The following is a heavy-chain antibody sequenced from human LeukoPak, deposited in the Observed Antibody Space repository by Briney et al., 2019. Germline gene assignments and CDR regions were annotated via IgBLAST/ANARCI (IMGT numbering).Heavy chain of an antibody. Sequence: ASVKVSCKASGYTFTGYYMHWVRQAPGQGLEWMGWINPNSGGTNYAQKFQGRVTMTRDTSISTAYMELSRLRSDDTAVYYCARDLRYSSSPSRDYWGQGTLVTVSS. J-gene: IGHJ4*02. CDR1: GYTFTGYY. CDR3: ARDLRYSSSPSRDY. D-gene: IGHD6-13*01. V-gene: IGHV1-2*02. CDR2: INPNSGGT.